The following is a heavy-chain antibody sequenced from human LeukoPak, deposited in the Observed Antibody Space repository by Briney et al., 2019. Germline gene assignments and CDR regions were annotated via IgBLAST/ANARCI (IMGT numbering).Heavy chain of an antibody. D-gene: IGHD3-3*01. V-gene: IGHV4-61*02. J-gene: IGHJ5*02. CDR2: FHTSGGT. CDR3: ASTVFGVTYNWFNP. Sequence: SETLSLTCTVSGGSISSGSYYWSWIRQPGGKGLEWIGRFHTSGGTNYNPSLESRVTISVDTSKNQFSLKLTSVTAADTAVYYSASTVFGVTYNWFNPWGQGTLVTVFS. CDR1: GGSISSGSYY.